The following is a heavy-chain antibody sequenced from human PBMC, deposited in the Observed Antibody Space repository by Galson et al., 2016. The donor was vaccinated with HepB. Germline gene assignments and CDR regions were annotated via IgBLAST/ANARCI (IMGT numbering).Heavy chain of an antibody. CDR3: ARGAESGYDLGDY. V-gene: IGHV1-18*01. CDR2: ISVYNGNT. Sequence: SVKVSCKASGYTFSNYGISWVRQAPGQGLEWMGWISVYNGNTNYAQKIRGRVTLTTDTSTSTAYMELRSLRSDDTAVYYCARGAESGYDLGDYWGQGTLVTVSS. CDR1: GYTFSNYG. D-gene: IGHD5-12*01. J-gene: IGHJ4*02.